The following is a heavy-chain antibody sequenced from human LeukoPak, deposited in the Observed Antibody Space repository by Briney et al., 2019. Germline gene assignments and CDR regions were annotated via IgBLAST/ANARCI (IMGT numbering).Heavy chain of an antibody. Sequence: GGSLRLSCAASGYTFSNYAMHWVRQAPGKGLEWLAVISFDGNNEYYADSVKGRFTISRDNSKNTLYLQMNSLRGEDAAVYYCASTSRGVIDYWGQGTLVTVSS. V-gene: IGHV3-30-3*01. D-gene: IGHD3-10*01. CDR1: GYTFSNYA. CDR2: ISFDGNNE. CDR3: ASTSRGVIDY. J-gene: IGHJ4*02.